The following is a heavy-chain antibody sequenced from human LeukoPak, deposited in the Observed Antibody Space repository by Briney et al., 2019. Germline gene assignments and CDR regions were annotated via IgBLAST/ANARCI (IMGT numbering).Heavy chain of an antibody. CDR3: ATGTGRSDFDY. CDR1: GFTFNNAW. Sequence: GGSLGLSCAASGFTFNNAWMSWVRQAPGKGLEWVGRIKGKTDGGTRDFAAPVKGRFIISRDDSKNTVYLQMNSLKTEDTAVYYCATGTGRSDFDYWGQGTLVTVSS. D-gene: IGHD3/OR15-3a*01. CDR2: IKGKTDGGTR. J-gene: IGHJ4*02. V-gene: IGHV3-15*01.